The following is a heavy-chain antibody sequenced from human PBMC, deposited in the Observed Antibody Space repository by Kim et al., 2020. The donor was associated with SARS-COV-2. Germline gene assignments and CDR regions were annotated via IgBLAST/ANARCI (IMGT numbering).Heavy chain of an antibody. CDR1: GGSFSGYY. CDR3: ARGGITMTKYYFDY. D-gene: IGHD3-22*01. J-gene: IGHJ4*02. Sequence: SETLSLTCAVYGGSFSGYYWSWIRQPPGKGLEWIGEINHSGSTNYNPSLKSRVTISVDTSKNQFSLKLSSVTAADTAVYYCARGGITMTKYYFDYWGQGTLVTVSS. V-gene: IGHV4-34*01. CDR2: INHSGST.